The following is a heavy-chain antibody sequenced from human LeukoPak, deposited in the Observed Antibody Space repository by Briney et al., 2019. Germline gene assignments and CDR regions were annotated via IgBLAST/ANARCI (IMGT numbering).Heavy chain of an antibody. J-gene: IGHJ6*04. V-gene: IGHV3-7*01. CDR2: IKQDGTEK. CDR3: AELGITMIGGV. CDR1: GFTFTTYW. D-gene: IGHD3-10*02. Sequence: TGESLRLSCAASGFTFTTYWMSWVRQAPGKGLEWVANIKQDGTEKYYVDSVKGRFTISRDNAKNSLYLQMNSVRAEDTAVYYCAELGITMIGGVWGKGTTVTISS.